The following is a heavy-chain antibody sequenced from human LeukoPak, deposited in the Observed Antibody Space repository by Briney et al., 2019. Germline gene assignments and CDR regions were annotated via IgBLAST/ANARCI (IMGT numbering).Heavy chain of an antibody. V-gene: IGHV3-66*01. CDR2: IYSGGST. J-gene: IGHJ6*03. CDR1: EFSVGSNY. CDR3: ARGQLEFYYYMDA. Sequence: PGGSLRLSRAASEFSVGSNYMTWVRQAPGKGLEWVSLIYSGGSTYYADSVKGRFTISRDNSKNTLYLQMNSLRAEDTAVYYCARGQLEFYYYMDAWGKGTTVTVSS. D-gene: IGHD1-1*01.